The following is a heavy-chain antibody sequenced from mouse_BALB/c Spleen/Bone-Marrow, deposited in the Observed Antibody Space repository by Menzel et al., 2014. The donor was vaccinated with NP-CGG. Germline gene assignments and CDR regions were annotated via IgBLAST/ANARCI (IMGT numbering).Heavy chain of an antibody. J-gene: IGHJ2*01. CDR3: AREYYGNYVLDY. V-gene: IGHV1-31*01. D-gene: IGHD2-1*01. CDR1: GYSFTGYY. CDR2: INPYNGAT. Sequence: VQLKESGPELVKPGASVKISCKASGYSFTGYYMHWAKQSHVKSLERIGRINPYNGATSYNQNFKDKASLTVDKSSSTAYMELHSLTSEDSAVYYCAREYYGNYVLDYWGQGTTLTVSS.